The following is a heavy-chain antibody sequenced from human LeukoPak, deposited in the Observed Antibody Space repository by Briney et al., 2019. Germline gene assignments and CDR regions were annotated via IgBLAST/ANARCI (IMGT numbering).Heavy chain of an antibody. CDR1: GFTFSNAW. CDR3: TTGGYGDYVTAYAY. CDR2: IKSKTDGGTT. V-gene: IGHV3-15*01. Sequence: GGSLRLSCAASGFTFSNAWMSWVRQAPGKGLQWVGRIKSKTDGGTTHYAAPVKGRFTISRDDSKNTLYLQMNSLKTEDTAVYYCTTGGYGDYVTAYAYWGQGTLVTVSS. J-gene: IGHJ4*02. D-gene: IGHD4-17*01.